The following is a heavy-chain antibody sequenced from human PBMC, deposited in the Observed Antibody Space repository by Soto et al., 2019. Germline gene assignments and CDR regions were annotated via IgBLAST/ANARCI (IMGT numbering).Heavy chain of an antibody. CDR2: IRRKANSYTT. CDR1: GLIFRDDH. V-gene: IGHV3-72*01. CDR3: AMLGGWSGGSNDMDV. Sequence: EVQLVESGGGLVQPGGSLRLSCAASGLIFRDDHMDWVRQAPGKGLEWVGRIRRKANSYTTEYAPSVKGRFTISRDDSKNSLYLQMNSLKTEDTAVYYCAMLGGWSGGSNDMDVWGQGTTVTVSS. D-gene: IGHD6-19*01. J-gene: IGHJ6*02.